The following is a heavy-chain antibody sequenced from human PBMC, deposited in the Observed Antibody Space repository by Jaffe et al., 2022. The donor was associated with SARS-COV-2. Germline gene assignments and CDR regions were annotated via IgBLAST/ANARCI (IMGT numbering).Heavy chain of an antibody. Sequence: EVQLVESGGGLVKPGGSLRLSCAASGFTFSNAWMSWVRQAPGKGLEWVGRIKSKTDGGTTDYAAPVKGRFTISRDDSKNTLYLQMNSLKTEDTAVYYCTTSYYYDSSGYYYRGYWGQGTLVTVSS. D-gene: IGHD3-22*01. CDR1: GFTFSNAW. CDR2: IKSKTDGGTT. J-gene: IGHJ4*02. CDR3: TTSYYYDSSGYYYRGY. V-gene: IGHV3-15*01.